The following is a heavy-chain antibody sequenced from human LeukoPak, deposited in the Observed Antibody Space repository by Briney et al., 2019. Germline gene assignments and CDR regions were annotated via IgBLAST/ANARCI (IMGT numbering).Heavy chain of an antibody. CDR2: ISYDGSNK. CDR1: GFTFSSYA. Sequence: GRSLRLSCAASGFTFSSYAMHWVRQAPGKGLEWVAVISYDGSNKYYADSVKGRFTISRDNSKNTLYLQMNSLRAEDTAVYYCARPYYYDGSGYPGLYYGMDVWGQGTTVTVSS. J-gene: IGHJ6*02. V-gene: IGHV3-30-3*01. CDR3: ARPYYYDGSGYPGLYYGMDV. D-gene: IGHD3-22*01.